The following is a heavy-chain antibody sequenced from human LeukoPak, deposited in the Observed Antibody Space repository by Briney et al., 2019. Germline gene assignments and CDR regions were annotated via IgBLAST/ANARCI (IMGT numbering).Heavy chain of an antibody. J-gene: IGHJ4*02. D-gene: IGHD3-22*01. Sequence: PGRSLRLSCVASGFTFDDYAMHWVRQAPGKGLEWVSGIGWNSATIDYADSVKGRFTISRDNAKNSLYLQMNSLRAEDTAVYYCAKAFWAPGSGKILSYDSSAQFFDYWGQGTLVTVSS. CDR1: GFTFDDYA. CDR3: AKAFWAPGSGKILSYDSSAQFFDY. CDR2: IGWNSATI. V-gene: IGHV3-9*01.